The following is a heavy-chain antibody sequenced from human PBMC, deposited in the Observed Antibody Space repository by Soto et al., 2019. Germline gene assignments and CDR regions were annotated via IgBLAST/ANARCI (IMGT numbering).Heavy chain of an antibody. CDR3: AKHPRQKAAGGSPLARVNYYCMDV. J-gene: IGHJ6*03. CDR1: GFTFSNFA. CDR2: FSGSGEST. Sequence: EVQLLESGGGLVQPGGSLRLSCAASGFTFSNFAMSWVRQAPGKGLEWASGFSGSGESTYYADSVKGRFTISRDNSRDTLYLQMNSLRADDTAVYYCAKHPRQKAAGGSPLARVNYYCMDVWGKGTTVTVS. D-gene: IGHD6-13*01. V-gene: IGHV3-23*01.